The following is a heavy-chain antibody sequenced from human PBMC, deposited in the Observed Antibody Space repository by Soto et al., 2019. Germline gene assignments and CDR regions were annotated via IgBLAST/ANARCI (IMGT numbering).Heavy chain of an antibody. J-gene: IGHJ6*02. CDR2: ISGSGGST. D-gene: IGHD3-3*01. CDR1: GFTFSSYA. Sequence: EVQLLESGGGLVQPGGSLRLSCAAFGFTFSSYAMSWVRQAPGKGLEWVSAISGSGGSTYYADSVKGRFTISRDNSKNTLYLQMNSLRAEDTAVYYCARERPYYDFWSGYSGGNYYYYGMDVWGQGTTVTVSS. V-gene: IGHV3-23*01. CDR3: ARERPYYDFWSGYSGGNYYYYGMDV.